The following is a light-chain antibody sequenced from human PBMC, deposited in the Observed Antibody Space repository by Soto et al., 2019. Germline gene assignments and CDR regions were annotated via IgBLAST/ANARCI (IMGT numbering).Light chain of an antibody. Sequence: DIQMTQSPSTLSASVGDRVTITCRASQSVFKWLAWYQQKPGKAPKLLIYDISSLESGVPSRFSGSGSGTEFTLTISSLQPDDFATYYCQQYNTYSTSGQGTKLEIK. V-gene: IGKV1-5*01. J-gene: IGKJ2*01. CDR2: DIS. CDR3: QQYNTYST. CDR1: QSVFKW.